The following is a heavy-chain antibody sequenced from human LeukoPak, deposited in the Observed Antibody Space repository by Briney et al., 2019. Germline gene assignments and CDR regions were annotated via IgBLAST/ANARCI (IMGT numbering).Heavy chain of an antibody. J-gene: IGHJ4*02. D-gene: IGHD3-3*01. CDR1: GFTFSSYA. CDR2: ISGSGGST. V-gene: IGHV3-23*01. CDR3: AKDSENYDFWSGYHCRPFFDY. Sequence: GGSLRLSCAASGFTFSSYAMSWVRQAPGKRLEWVSAISGSGGSTYYADSVKGRFTISRDNSKNTLYLQMNSLRAEDTAVYYCAKDSENYDFWSGYHCRPFFDYWGQGTLVTVSS.